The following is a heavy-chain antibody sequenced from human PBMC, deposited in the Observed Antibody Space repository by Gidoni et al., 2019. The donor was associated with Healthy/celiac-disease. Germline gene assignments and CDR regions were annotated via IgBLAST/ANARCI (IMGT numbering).Heavy chain of an antibody. J-gene: IGHJ3*02. CDR1: GFTFSSYA. CDR3: ARAGDYVAFDI. V-gene: IGHV3-30*04. Sequence: QVQLVESGGGVVQPGRSLRLSCAASGFTFSSYAMHWVRQAPGKGLEWVAVISYDGSNKYYADSVKGRFTISRDNSKNTLYLQMNSLRAEDTAVYYCARAGDYVAFDIWGQGTMVTVSS. CDR2: ISYDGSNK. D-gene: IGHD4-17*01.